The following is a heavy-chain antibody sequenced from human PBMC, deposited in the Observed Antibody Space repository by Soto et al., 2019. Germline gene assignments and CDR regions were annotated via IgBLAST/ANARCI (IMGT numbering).Heavy chain of an antibody. V-gene: IGHV1-8*01. CDR3: ARERTGTTSMDA. D-gene: IGHD1-1*01. Sequence: QVQLVQSGAEVKKPGASVKVSCKASGYTFTSYDINWLRQATGQGLEWMGWMNPNSGNTGYAQKFQGRVTMTRNTSISTAYMELSSLRSEDTSVYYCARERTGTTSMDAWGQGTTVTVSS. CDR2: MNPNSGNT. J-gene: IGHJ6*02. CDR1: GYTFTSYD.